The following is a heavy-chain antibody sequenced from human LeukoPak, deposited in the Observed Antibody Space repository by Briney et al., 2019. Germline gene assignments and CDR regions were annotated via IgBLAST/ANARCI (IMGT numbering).Heavy chain of an antibody. J-gene: IGHJ4*02. Sequence: SLRLSCAASGFTFDDYAMHWVRQAPGKGLEWVSGISWNSGSIGYADSVKGRFTISGDNAKNSLYLQMNSLRAEDTALYYCAKGDLSSSWGPDFDYWGQGTLVTVSS. CDR2: ISWNSGSI. D-gene: IGHD6-13*01. CDR3: AKGDLSSSWGPDFDY. CDR1: GFTFDDYA. V-gene: IGHV3-9*01.